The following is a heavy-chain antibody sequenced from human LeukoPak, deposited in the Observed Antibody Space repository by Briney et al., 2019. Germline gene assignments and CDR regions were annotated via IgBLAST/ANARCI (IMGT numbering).Heavy chain of an antibody. CDR1: GGSVSSGSYY. V-gene: IGHV4-61*01. CDR3: ARGDWVAPTGYYGMDV. CDR2: VYYSGST. J-gene: IGHJ6*04. Sequence: PSETLSLTCTVSGGSVSSGSYYWSWIRQPPGKGLEWIGYVYYSGSTNYNPSLKSRVTISADTSKNQFSLKLSSVTAADTAVYYCARGDWVAPTGYYGMDVWGKGTTVTVSS. D-gene: IGHD3/OR15-3a*01.